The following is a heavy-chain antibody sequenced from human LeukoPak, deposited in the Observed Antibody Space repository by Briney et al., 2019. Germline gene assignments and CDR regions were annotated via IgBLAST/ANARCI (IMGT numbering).Heavy chain of an antibody. CDR1: GGSFSGYH. CDR3: ARGRGAARFVTIEFDY. CDR2: INHRGST. D-gene: IGHD6-6*01. Sequence: PSETLSLTCAVYGGSFSGYHWSWIRQPPGKGLEWIGEINHRGSTNYNPSLKSRVTMSVDTSKNQFSLKPSSVTAADTAVYYCARGRGAARFVTIEFDYWGQGALVTVSS. V-gene: IGHV4-34*01. J-gene: IGHJ4*02.